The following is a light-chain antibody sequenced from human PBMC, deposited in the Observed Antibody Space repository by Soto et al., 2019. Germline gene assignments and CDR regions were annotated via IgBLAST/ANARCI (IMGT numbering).Light chain of an antibody. CDR3: SSYAGTSHYV. CDR1: DSDVGSYDL. V-gene: IGLV2-23*02. J-gene: IGLJ1*01. CDR2: EVT. Sequence: QSALIQPASVSASPGQSITISCTGSDSDVGSYDLVSWYQQHPDKAPKLLIYEVTKRPSGVSNRFSGSKSDNTASLTISGLQAEDEADYYCSSYAGTSHYVFGTGTKLTVL.